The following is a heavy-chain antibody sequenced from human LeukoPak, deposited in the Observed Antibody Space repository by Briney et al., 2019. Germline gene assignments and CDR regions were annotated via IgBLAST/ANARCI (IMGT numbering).Heavy chain of an antibody. Sequence: GGSLRLSCAASGFTFSSYGMSWVRQAPGKGLEWVSAISNSGANTYYAESVKGRFTIARDNFKNTLYLQMNSLSAEDTAVYYCGTRIHTTSYYDSWGQGTLVTVSS. CDR3: GTRIHTTSYYDS. CDR2: ISNSGANT. J-gene: IGHJ4*02. D-gene: IGHD2/OR15-2a*01. CDR1: GFTFSSYG. V-gene: IGHV3-23*01.